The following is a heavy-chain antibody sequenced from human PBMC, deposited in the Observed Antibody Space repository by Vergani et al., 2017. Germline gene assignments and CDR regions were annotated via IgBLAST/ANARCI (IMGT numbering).Heavy chain of an antibody. D-gene: IGHD2-2*01. CDR3: ARVIRPSSTSLYFDY. J-gene: IGHJ4*02. Sequence: EVQLLESGGGLAQPGGSLRLSCAASGFTFSSYAMSWVRQAPGKGLEWVSAISGSGGSTYYADSVKGRFTISRDNSKNTLYLQMNSLRAEDTAVYYCARVIRPSSTSLYFDYWGQGTLVTVSS. CDR2: ISGSGGST. CDR1: GFTFSSYA. V-gene: IGHV3-23*01.